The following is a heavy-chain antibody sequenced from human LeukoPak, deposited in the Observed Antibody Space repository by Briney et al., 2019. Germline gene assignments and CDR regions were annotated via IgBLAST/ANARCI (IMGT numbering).Heavy chain of an antibody. J-gene: IGHJ4*02. D-gene: IGHD1-7*01. Sequence: GGSLRLSCAASGFRFNLYAMHWVRQAPGRGLEWVSTIVASTSRTSYADSVKGRFTISRDSSKNTLFLQMNSLRAEDTALYFCARKAQYNGHYPLDYWGQGTLVTVSS. CDR1: GFRFNLYA. CDR3: ARKAQYNGHYPLDY. V-gene: IGHV3-23*01. CDR2: IVASTSRT.